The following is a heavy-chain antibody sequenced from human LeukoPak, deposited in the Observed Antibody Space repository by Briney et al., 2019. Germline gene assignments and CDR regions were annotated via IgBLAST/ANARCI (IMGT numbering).Heavy chain of an antibody. Sequence: SETLSLTCAVYGGSFSGYYWSWIRQSPGKGLEWIGEINHSGSTNYNPSLKSRVTISVDTSKNQFSLKLSSVTAADTAVYYCARGVFLRSWFDPWGQGTLVTVSS. J-gene: IGHJ5*02. CDR2: INHSGST. CDR1: GGSFSGYY. CDR3: ARGVFLRSWFDP. V-gene: IGHV4-34*01. D-gene: IGHD2/OR15-2a*01.